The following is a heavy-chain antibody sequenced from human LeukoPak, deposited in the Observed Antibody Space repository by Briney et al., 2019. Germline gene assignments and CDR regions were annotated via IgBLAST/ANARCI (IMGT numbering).Heavy chain of an antibody. CDR1: GGSISSGGYY. V-gene: IGHV4-31*03. CDR3: ARVKTYYFDY. J-gene: IGHJ4*02. CDR2: TYYSGST. Sequence: SETLSLTCTVSGGSISSGGYYWSWIRQHPGKGLEWIGYTYYSGSTYYNPSLKSRVTISVDTSKNQFSLKLSSVTAADTAVYYCARVKTYYFDYWGQGTLVTVSS.